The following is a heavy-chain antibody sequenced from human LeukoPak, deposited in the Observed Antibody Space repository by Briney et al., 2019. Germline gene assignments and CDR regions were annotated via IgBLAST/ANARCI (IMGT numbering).Heavy chain of an antibody. CDR1: GFTFSIYA. CDR2: ISGSGGST. Sequence: GGSVRLSCAASGFTFSIYAMSWVRQAPRKGLEWDSAISGSGGSTYYADSVKGRSTISRDNSKNTLYLQMNSLRAEDTAVYYCAKDRSSIEPSDYWGQGTLVTVSS. V-gene: IGHV3-23*01. CDR3: AKDRSSIEPSDY. J-gene: IGHJ4*02. D-gene: IGHD1-14*01.